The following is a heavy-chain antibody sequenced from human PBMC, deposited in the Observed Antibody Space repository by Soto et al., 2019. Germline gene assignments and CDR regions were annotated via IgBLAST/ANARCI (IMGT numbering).Heavy chain of an antibody. D-gene: IGHD4-17*01. V-gene: IGHV1-18*01. J-gene: IGHJ4*02. CDR1: GYTFTTYG. Sequence: QVQLVQSGSEVKKPGASVKVSCKASGYTFTTYGIIWVRQAPGQGLEWMGWINTYNGNTNSTEKLQGRVTMTTDTSTSTAVMELRSLRSDDTALYYCARDDYGYYGYWGQGTLVTVSS. CDR2: INTYNGNT. CDR3: ARDDYGYYGY.